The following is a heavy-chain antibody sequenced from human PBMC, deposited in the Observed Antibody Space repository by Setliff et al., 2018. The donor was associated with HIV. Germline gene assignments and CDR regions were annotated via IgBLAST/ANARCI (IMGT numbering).Heavy chain of an antibody. J-gene: IGHJ4*02. CDR3: AKESPRAGYSVFDY. D-gene: IGHD5-18*01. V-gene: IGHV3-53*01. CDR1: GFTVSRYY. CDR2: IYSGGTT. Sequence: ESLKISCAASGFTVSRYYMSWVRQAPGKGLEWVSIIYSGGTTYYADSVKGRFIISRHNSKNTLYLQMNSLRAEDTAVYYCAKESPRAGYSVFDYWGQGTLVTVSS.